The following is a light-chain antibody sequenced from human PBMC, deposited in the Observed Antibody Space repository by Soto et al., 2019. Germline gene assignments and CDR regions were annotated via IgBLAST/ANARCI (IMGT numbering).Light chain of an antibody. J-gene: IGKJ3*01. CDR2: GAS. V-gene: IGKV3-15*01. CDR1: QSVSSN. CDR3: QQYGSSLFS. Sequence: EIVMTQSPATLSVSPWERATLSCRASQSVSSNLAWYQQKPGQAPSLLIYGASTRATGTPARFSGSGSGTDFTLTISRLEPEDFAVYYCQQYGSSLFSFGPGTKVDIK.